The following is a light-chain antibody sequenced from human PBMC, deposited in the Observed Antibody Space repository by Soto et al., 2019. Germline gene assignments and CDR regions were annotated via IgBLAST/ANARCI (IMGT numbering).Light chain of an antibody. V-gene: IGLV2-14*01. CDR2: EVS. Sequence: QSALTQPASVSGSPGQSITISCTGTSSDVGGYDYVSWYQLHPGKAPKLMIFEVSNRPSGVSYRFSGSKSGNTASLTISGLQVEDKADYFCSSYSISTAYLFGTGTKLTVL. J-gene: IGLJ1*01. CDR1: SSDVGGYDY. CDR3: SSYSISTAYL.